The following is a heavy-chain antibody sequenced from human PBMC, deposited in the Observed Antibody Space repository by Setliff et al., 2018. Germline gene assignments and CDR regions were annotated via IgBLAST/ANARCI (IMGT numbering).Heavy chain of an antibody. Sequence: ASVKVSCKASGGTFTGYYMHWVRQAPGQGLEWMGWINPNSGGTNYAQKFQGRVTMTRDTSISTAYMELSRLRSDDTAMYYCARASMIVVVTSIDYWGQGTLVTVSS. CDR1: GGTFTGYY. V-gene: IGHV1-2*02. CDR2: INPNSGGT. CDR3: ARASMIVVVTSIDY. J-gene: IGHJ4*02. D-gene: IGHD3-22*01.